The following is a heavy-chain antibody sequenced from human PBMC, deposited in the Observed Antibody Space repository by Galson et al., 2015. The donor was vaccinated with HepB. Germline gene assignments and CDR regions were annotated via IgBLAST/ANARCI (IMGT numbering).Heavy chain of an antibody. V-gene: IGHV1-69*13. Sequence: SVKVSCKASGGTFSSYAISWVRQAPGQGLEWMGGIIPIFGTANYAQKFQGRVTITADESTSTAYMELSSLRSEDTAVYYCARVPPEYSGYGWQHAFDIWGQGTMVTVSS. CDR2: IIPIFGTA. CDR3: ARVPPEYSGYGWQHAFDI. CDR1: GGTFSSYA. D-gene: IGHD5-12*01. J-gene: IGHJ3*02.